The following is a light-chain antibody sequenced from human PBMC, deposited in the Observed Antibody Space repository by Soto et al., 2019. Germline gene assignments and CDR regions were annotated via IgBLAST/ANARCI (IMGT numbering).Light chain of an antibody. CDR2: GAS. J-gene: IGKJ5*01. Sequence: MQRTQSPTSLSASIGDSVTITCRTSRGINNNLAWYQQKPGKVPRLLISGASTLQSGVPSRFTGSGSGTDFTLTLNNLQPEDVAVYYCQEYYSALLTFGPGTRLEI. CDR1: RGINNN. V-gene: IGKV1-27*01. CDR3: QEYYSALLT.